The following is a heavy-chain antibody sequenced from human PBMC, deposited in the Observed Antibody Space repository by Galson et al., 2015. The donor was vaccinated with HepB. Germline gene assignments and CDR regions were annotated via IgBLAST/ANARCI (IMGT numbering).Heavy chain of an antibody. CDR3: ASVGYCSSTSCYTLSGAFDI. CDR2: INPNSGGT. CDR1: GYTFTGYY. D-gene: IGHD2-2*02. J-gene: IGHJ3*02. Sequence: SVKVSCKASGYTFTGYYMHWVRQAPGQGLKWMGWINPNSGGTNYAQKFQGRVTMTRDTSISTAYMELSRLRSDDTAVYYCASVGYCSSTSCYTLSGAFDIWGQGTMVTVSS. V-gene: IGHV1-2*02.